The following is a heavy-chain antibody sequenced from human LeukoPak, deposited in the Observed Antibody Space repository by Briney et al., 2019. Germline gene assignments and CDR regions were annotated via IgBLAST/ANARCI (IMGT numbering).Heavy chain of an antibody. CDR3: TGSYYYDSTGYYPSEY. CDR1: GFNFRDSA. J-gene: IGHJ4*02. CDR2: IRNKGNNYAT. D-gene: IGHD3-22*01. V-gene: IGHV3-73*01. Sequence: PGGSLRLSCAASGFNFRDSAMHWVRQASGKGPEWIGRIRNKGNNYATAYDVSVKGRFTISRDDLKNTAYLQMNSLKTEDTAIYYCTGSYYYDSTGYYPSEYWGQGTLVTVS.